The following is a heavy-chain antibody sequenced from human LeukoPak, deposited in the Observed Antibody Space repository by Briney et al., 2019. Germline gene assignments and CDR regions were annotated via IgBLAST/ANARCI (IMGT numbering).Heavy chain of an antibody. V-gene: IGHV3-48*04. CDR3: ARLYSYNMEIDY. CDR2: ISSSSTPI. Sequence: GGSLRLSCAASGFTFSGYSINWVRQAPGKGLEWVSYISSSSTPIYYADSVKGRFTISGDNAKNSLYLQMNSLRAEDTAVYYCARLYSYNMEIDYWGQGTLVTVSS. D-gene: IGHD5-18*01. J-gene: IGHJ4*02. CDR1: GFTFSGYS.